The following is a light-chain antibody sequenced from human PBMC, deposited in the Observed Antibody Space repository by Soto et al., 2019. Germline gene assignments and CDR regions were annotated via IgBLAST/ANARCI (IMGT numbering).Light chain of an antibody. CDR2: GAS. CDR1: QSIRSS. J-gene: IGKJ2*01. CDR3: QQYNNWPDMYT. V-gene: IGKV3-15*01. Sequence: EIVMTQSPATLSVSPGERATLSCRASQSIRSSIAWYQQKPGQAPRLLIYGASTRATGIPARFSGSGSGTEVTLTISSLQSEDFAVYYCQQYNNWPDMYTFGQGTKLEIK.